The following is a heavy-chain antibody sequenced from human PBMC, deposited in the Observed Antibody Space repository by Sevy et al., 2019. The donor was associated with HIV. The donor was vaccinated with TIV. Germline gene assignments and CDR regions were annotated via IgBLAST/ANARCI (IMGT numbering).Heavy chain of an antibody. CDR1: GFTFSSYS. CDR3: ARDLEAYYYYYGMDV. J-gene: IGHJ6*02. V-gene: IGHV3-21*01. Sequence: GGYLRLSCAASGFTFSSYSMNCVRQAPGKGLERVSSISSSSSYIYYADSVKGRFTISRDNAKNSLYLQMNSLRAEDAAVYYCARDLEAYYYYYGMDVWGQGTTVPVSS. CDR2: ISSSSSYI.